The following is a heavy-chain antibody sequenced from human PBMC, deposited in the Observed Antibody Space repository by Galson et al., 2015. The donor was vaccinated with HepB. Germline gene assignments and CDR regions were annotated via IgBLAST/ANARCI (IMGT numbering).Heavy chain of an antibody. Sequence: SVKVSCKASGYTFTSYGISWVRQAPGQGLEWMGWISTYNGNTNYAQKLQGRVTMTTDTSTSTAYMELSSLRSEDTAVYYCATVAEFGPRYSSSWYGGNWFDPWGQGTLVTVSS. V-gene: IGHV1-18*04. CDR2: ISTYNGNT. CDR1: GYTFTSYG. CDR3: ATVAEFGPRYSSSWYGGNWFDP. D-gene: IGHD6-13*01. J-gene: IGHJ5*02.